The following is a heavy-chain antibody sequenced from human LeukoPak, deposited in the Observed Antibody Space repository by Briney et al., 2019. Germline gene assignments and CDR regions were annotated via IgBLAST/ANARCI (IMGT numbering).Heavy chain of an antibody. CDR3: ARTAGGSGRWGDNWFDP. CDR2: INLNNGGT. D-gene: IGHD3-10*01. CDR1: GYTFTGSY. J-gene: IGHJ5*02. V-gene: IGHV1-2*02. Sequence: GASVKVSCKASGYTFTGSYMHWVRQAPGQGLEWVGWINLNNGGTNHAQKFQGRVTMTSDTSISTAYMELSSLRFDDTVVDYCARTAGGSGRWGDNWFDPWGQGRLVGVSS.